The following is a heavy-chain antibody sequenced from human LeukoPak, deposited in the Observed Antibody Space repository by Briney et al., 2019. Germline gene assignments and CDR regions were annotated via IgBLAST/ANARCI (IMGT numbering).Heavy chain of an antibody. CDR3: ARGDDSSGYYYGY. CDR1: GFTVSSNY. CDR2: IYSGGRT. D-gene: IGHD3-22*01. V-gene: IGHV3-53*01. Sequence: PGGSLRLSCAASGFTVSSNYMSWVRQAPGKGLEWVSVIYSGGRTYYADSVKGRFTISRDNSKNTLYLQMNSLRAEDTAVYYCARGDDSSGYYYGYWGQGTLVTVSS. J-gene: IGHJ4*02.